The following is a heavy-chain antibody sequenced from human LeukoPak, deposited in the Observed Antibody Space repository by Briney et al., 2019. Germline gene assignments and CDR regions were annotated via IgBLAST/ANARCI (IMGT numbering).Heavy chain of an antibody. V-gene: IGHV3-74*01. Sequence: GGSLRLSCAASGFIFRNYWMSWVRQAPGKGLVWVSRINSDGSTTRYADSVRGRFTISRDNAKNTLYLQMNSLRADDTAVYYCARDWYYAIDYWGQGTLVTVSS. CDR2: INSDGSTT. CDR1: GFIFRNYW. J-gene: IGHJ4*02. CDR3: ARDWYYAIDY. D-gene: IGHD2-2*01.